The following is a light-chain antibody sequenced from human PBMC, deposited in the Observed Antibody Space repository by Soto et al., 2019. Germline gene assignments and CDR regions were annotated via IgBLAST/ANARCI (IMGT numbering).Light chain of an antibody. CDR1: QNIDKW. J-gene: IGKJ5*01. CDR3: EHARSFPIT. Sequence: DIQMTQSPSSVSASVGDRVTITCLASQNIDKWIAWYQQKPGKAPKLLIYAASSFRDGVPSRCSVSGSGTDFTVSISSLQPEDFATYSCEHARSFPITYGQGTRLE. CDR2: AAS. V-gene: IGKV1-12*01.